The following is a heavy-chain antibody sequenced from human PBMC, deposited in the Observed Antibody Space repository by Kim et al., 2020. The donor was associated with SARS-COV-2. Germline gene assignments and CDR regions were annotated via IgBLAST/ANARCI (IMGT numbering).Heavy chain of an antibody. D-gene: IGHD4-17*01. Sequence: YNPSLKSRVTISVDTSKNQFSLKLSSVTAADTAVYYCARVGHGDLNYFDYWGQGTLVTVSS. V-gene: IGHV4-31*02. CDR3: ARVGHGDLNYFDY. J-gene: IGHJ4*02.